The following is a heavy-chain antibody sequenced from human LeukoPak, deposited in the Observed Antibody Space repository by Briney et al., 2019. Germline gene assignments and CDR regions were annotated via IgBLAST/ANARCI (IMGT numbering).Heavy chain of an antibody. J-gene: IGHJ4*02. V-gene: IGHV3-64*04. CDR3: ARPRLSSGWYYFDY. CDR2: ISGSGLGGAT. CDR1: GFTFSIYT. D-gene: IGHD6-19*01. Sequence: GGSLRLSCSTSGFTFSIYTMYWVRQAPGKGLEYVSTISGSGLGGATYYADSAKGRFTISRDNSKNTLYLQMNSLRAEDTAVYYCARPRLSSGWYYFDYWGQGTLVTVSS.